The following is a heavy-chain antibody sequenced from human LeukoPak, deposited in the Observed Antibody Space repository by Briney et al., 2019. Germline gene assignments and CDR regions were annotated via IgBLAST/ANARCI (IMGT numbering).Heavy chain of an antibody. Sequence: GGSLRLSCAASGFTVSLYYMTWVRQAPGKGLEWVSVIYSGGPTYYADSVKGRFTISRDTSKNTLYLQINSLSVEDTAVYYCIVFGDSNHWGQGTLVTVSS. J-gene: IGHJ5*02. D-gene: IGHD2-15*01. CDR2: IYSGGPT. CDR3: IVFGDSNH. V-gene: IGHV3-53*01. CDR1: GFTVSLYY.